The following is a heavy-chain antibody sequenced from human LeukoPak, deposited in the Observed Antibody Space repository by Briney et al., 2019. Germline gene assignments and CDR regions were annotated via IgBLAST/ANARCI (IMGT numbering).Heavy chain of an antibody. V-gene: IGHV3-7*01. Sequence: GSLRLSCAASGFTFSSYWMSWVRQAPGKGLEWVANIKQDGSEKYYGDSVKGRFTISRDNAKNSLYLQINSLRAEDTAVYFCARGGAAPDYWGQGTLVTVSS. CDR2: IKQDGSEK. J-gene: IGHJ4*02. D-gene: IGHD1-26*01. CDR3: ARGGAAPDY. CDR1: GFTFSSYW.